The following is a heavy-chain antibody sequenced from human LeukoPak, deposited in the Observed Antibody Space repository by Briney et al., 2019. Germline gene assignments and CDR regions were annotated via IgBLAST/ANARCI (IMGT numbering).Heavy chain of an antibody. CDR1: GYSFTSYW. CDR2: VYPDDSES. J-gene: IGHJ4*02. V-gene: IGHV5-51*01. D-gene: IGHD1-26*01. CDR3: ARRYSGRYEFDY. Sequence: GESLKISCKGSGYSFTSYWIGWVRQMPGKGLEWMGIVYPDDSESRYSPSFQGQVTISADKSVSTAYLQWSSLKASDTAMYYCARRYSGRYEFDYWGQGTLVTVSS.